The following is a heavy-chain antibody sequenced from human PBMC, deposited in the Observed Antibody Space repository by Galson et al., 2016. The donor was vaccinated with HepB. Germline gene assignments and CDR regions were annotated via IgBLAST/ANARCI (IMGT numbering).Heavy chain of an antibody. J-gene: IGHJ4*02. CDR2: TSYDGSNK. Sequence: SLRLSCAASGFTFTSFTMHWVRQAPGKGLEWVALTSYDGSNKYYADSVKGRSTISRDNSKNTLYLEMNSLRAEDTAVYYWARGNYDVLSGHLYYFDYWGQGTLVTVSS. V-gene: IGHV3-30*04. D-gene: IGHD3-3*01. CDR1: GFTFTSFT. CDR3: ARGNYDVLSGHLYYFDY.